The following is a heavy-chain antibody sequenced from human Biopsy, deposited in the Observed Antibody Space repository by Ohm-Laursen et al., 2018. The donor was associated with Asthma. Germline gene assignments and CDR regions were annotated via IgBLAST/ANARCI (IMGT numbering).Heavy chain of an antibody. V-gene: IGHV4-30-2*01. CDR2: MFHRGTT. CDR1: GGSISSGGFS. CDR3: ARAAITGIRGWFDP. J-gene: IGHJ5*02. Sequence: SQTLSLTCVVSGGSISSGGFSWTWIRQPPGKGLEWLGYMFHRGTTHYNPSLTSRVTISADTSKNQFHLNLSSVTAADTAVYFCARAAITGIRGWFDPWGQGTQVTVSS. D-gene: IGHD1-20*01.